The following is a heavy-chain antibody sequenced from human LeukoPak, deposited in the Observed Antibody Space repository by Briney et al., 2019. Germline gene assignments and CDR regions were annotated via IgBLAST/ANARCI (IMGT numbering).Heavy chain of an antibody. CDR1: GGSISSGDSY. CDR2: IYYSGST. D-gene: IGHD3-16*02. CDR3: ARHNNYDYIWGSYRPTGGFDY. J-gene: IGHJ4*02. Sequence: SQTLSLTCTVSGGSISSGDSYWTWIRQPPGKGLEWIGNIYYSGSTYYNPSLKSRVIISVDTSKNQLSLKLSSVTAADTALYYCARHNNYDYIWGSYRPTGGFDYWGQGTLVTVSS. V-gene: IGHV4-30-4*01.